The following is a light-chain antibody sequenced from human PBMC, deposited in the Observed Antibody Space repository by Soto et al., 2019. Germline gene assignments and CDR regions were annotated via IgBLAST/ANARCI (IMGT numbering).Light chain of an antibody. CDR3: MQATHWPLT. CDR2: KVF. J-gene: IGKJ4*01. CDR1: QSLVYSDGITY. Sequence: DVVMTQSPLSLPVTLGQPASISCRSSQSLVYSDGITYLNWFQQRPGQSPRRLIYKVFNRDSGVPDRFSGSGSGTDFTLKISRVEADDVGTYYCMQATHWPLTFGGGTKVKIK. V-gene: IGKV2-30*01.